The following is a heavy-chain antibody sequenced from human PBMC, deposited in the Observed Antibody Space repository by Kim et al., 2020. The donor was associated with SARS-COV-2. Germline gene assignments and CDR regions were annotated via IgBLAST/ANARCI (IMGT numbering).Heavy chain of an antibody. CDR3: ARGQGYWYFDL. J-gene: IGHJ2*01. CDR2: ISTTGKTT. V-gene: IGHV3-48*04. CDR1: GFTSSSYS. Sequence: GGSLRLSCAASGFTSSSYSMNWVRQAPGKGLEWISYISTTGKTTYYADSVKGRFTFSRDNDKNSLYLQMNSLKGEDTAVYYCARGQGYWYFDLWGRGTLV.